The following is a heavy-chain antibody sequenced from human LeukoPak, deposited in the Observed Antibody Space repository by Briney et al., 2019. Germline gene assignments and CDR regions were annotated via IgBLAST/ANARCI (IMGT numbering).Heavy chain of an antibody. D-gene: IGHD3-10*01. J-gene: IGHJ4*02. CDR2: ISSDGSIA. CDR1: GFTFSDYS. V-gene: IGHV3-74*01. CDR3: ARHLNYYLDY. Sequence: GGSLRLSCAASGFTFSDYSMNWVRQAPGKGLVWVSRISSDGSIAGYADSVKGRFTISRDNAKNTLYLQMNSLRAEDTAVYYCARHLNYYLDYWGQGTLVTVSS.